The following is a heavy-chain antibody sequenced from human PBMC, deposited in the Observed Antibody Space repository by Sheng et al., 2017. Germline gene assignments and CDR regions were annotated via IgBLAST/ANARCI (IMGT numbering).Heavy chain of an antibody. J-gene: IGHJ4*02. Sequence: QVQLVESGGGVVQPGRSLRLSCAASGFTFSSYAMHWVRQAPGKGLEWVAVISYDGSNKYYADSVKGRFTISRDNSKNTLYLQMNSLRAEDTAVYYCASGGLSRTWGQGTLVTVSS. V-gene: IGHV3-30*04. CDR1: GFTFSSYA. CDR2: ISYDGSNK. CDR3: ASGGLSRT. D-gene: IGHD3-16*01.